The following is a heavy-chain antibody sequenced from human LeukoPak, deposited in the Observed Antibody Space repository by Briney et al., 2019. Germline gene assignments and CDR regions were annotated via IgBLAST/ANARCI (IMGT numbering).Heavy chain of an antibody. Sequence: SETLSLTCTVSGGSISSQYWSWIRQPAGKGLEWIGRIYASGSTNYNPSLKCRVTMSVDTSKNQFSLKLSSVTAADTAVFYCTKDTYCSGTTCNGGPGDYWGQGILVTVSS. CDR2: IYASGST. J-gene: IGHJ4*02. CDR3: TKDTYCSGTTCNGGPGDY. CDR1: GGSISSQY. D-gene: IGHD2-2*01. V-gene: IGHV4-4*07.